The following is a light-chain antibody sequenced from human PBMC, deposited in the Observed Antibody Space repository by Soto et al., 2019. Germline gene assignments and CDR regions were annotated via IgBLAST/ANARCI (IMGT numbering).Light chain of an antibody. CDR1: QSVPGSS. J-gene: IGKJ1*01. CDR3: QQYGGSPGT. Sequence: EIVLTQSPGTLSLSPGERATLSCRASQSVPGSSLAWYQQRPGQAPRLLIYGASNRVTGIPDGFGGSGSGTDFTLTISRLEPEDFAVYSCQQYGGSPGTFGQGTKVEIK. V-gene: IGKV3-20*01. CDR2: GAS.